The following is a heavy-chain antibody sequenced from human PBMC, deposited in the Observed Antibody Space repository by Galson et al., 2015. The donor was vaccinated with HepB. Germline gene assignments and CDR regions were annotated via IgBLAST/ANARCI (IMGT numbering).Heavy chain of an antibody. Sequence: SLRLSCAASGFTFSSYAMGWLRQAPGKGLEWVSAITGSGDSTYYVDSVKGRFTISRDNSKNTVYLQMNSLRAEDTAVYYCAEVHCDITSCSRIDYWGQGTLVIVSS. V-gene: IGHV3-23*01. D-gene: IGHD2-2*01. CDR2: ITGSGDST. J-gene: IGHJ4*02. CDR1: GFTFSSYA. CDR3: AEVHCDITSCSRIDY.